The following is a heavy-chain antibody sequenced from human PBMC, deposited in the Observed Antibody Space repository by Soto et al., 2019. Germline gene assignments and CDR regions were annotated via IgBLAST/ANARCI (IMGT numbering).Heavy chain of an antibody. CDR2: INSDGSST. Sequence: VGSLTLSCAASGFTFSSYWLHWSREAPGKGLVWVSRINSDGSSTSYADSVKGRFTISRDNAKNTLYLQMNSLRAEDTALYYCARDGIAAASHAMDVWGQGTTVTVSS. CDR1: GFTFSSYW. J-gene: IGHJ6*02. D-gene: IGHD6-13*01. CDR3: ARDGIAAASHAMDV. V-gene: IGHV3-74*01.